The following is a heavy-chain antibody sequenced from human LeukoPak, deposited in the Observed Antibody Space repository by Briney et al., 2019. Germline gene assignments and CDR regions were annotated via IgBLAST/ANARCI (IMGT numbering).Heavy chain of an antibody. J-gene: IGHJ5*02. CDR3: ARGGYYGSGRGWFDP. D-gene: IGHD3-10*01. CDR1: GYSSTSFW. CDR2: IYPDDSDT. Sequence: GESLKISCKGSGYSSTSFWIGWVRQMPGKGLEWMGIIYPDDSDTRYSPSFQGQVTISVDKSISTAYLQWSSLRASDTAMYYCARGGYYGSGRGWFDPWGQGTLVTVSS. V-gene: IGHV5-51*01.